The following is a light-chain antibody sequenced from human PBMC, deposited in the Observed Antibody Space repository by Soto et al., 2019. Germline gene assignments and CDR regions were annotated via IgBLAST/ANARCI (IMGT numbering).Light chain of an antibody. CDR1: SSDIGAYNY. CDR3: SSYTGGNTYWI. V-gene: IGLV2-14*01. CDR2: EVS. J-gene: IGLJ3*02. Sequence: QSALTQPASVSGSPGQSITISCTGTSSDIGAYNYVSWYQHHPGKAPKVMIFEVSNRPSGVSNRFSGSKSGNTASLTISGLQPEDEADYHCSSYTGGNTYWIFGGGTKLAVL.